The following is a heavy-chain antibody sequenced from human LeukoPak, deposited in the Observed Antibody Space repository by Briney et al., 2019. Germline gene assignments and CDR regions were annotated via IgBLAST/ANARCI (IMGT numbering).Heavy chain of an antibody. CDR3: ARSRPHYGDYGSYYYYYYMDV. D-gene: IGHD4-17*01. V-gene: IGHV4-30-4*08. J-gene: IGHJ6*03. CDR1: GGSISSGDYY. Sequence: SQTLSLTCTVSGGSISSGDYYWSWIRQPPGKGLEWIGYIYYSGSTYYNPSLKSRVTISVDTSKNQFSLKLSSVTAADTAVYYCARSRPHYGDYGSYYYYYYMDVWGKGTTVTVSS. CDR2: IYYSGST.